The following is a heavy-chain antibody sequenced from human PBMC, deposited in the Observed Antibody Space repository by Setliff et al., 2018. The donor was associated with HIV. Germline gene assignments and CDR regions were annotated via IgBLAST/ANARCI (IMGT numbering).Heavy chain of an antibody. CDR1: GYSIRSGYY. J-gene: IGHJ2*01. CDR2: MFRTGTS. V-gene: IGHV4-38-2*01. D-gene: IGHD4-17*01. CDR3: ARSALYGDNFRIFWYFDV. Sequence: SETLSLTCAVSGYSIRSGYYWGWIRQSPGKGLEWIGTMFRTGTSYYNPSLTSRVTISQDTSKNQFSLELTSVTAADTAVYYCARSALYGDNFRIFWYFDVWGRGTLVTVSS.